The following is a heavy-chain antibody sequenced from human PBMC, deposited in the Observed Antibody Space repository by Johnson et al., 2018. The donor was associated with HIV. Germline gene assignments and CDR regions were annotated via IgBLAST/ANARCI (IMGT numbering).Heavy chain of an antibody. J-gene: IGHJ3*02. CDR3: ARQQLWPRNDAFDM. D-gene: IGHD5-18*01. CDR2: ISYDGSNK. CDR1: GFTFSSYA. V-gene: IGHV3-30-3*01. Sequence: VQLVESGGGVVRPGGSLRLSCAASGFTFSSYAMHWVRQAPGKGLEWVAVISYDGSNKYYADSVKGRFTISRDNSKNTLYLQMNSLRAEDTAVYYCARQQLWPRNDAFDMWGQGTIVTVSS.